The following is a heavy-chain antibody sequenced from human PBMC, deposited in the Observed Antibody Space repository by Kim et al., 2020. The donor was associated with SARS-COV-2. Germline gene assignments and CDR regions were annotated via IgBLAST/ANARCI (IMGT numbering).Heavy chain of an antibody. D-gene: IGHD5-12*01. Sequence: GGSLRLSCAASGFTFSSYDMHWVRQATGKGLEWVSAIGTAGDTYYPGSVKGRFTISRENAKNSLYLQMNSLRAGDTAVYYCAREANRDGYPQGVAFDIWGQGTMVTVSS. CDR1: GFTFSSYD. V-gene: IGHV3-13*01. CDR2: IGTAGDT. CDR3: AREANRDGYPQGVAFDI. J-gene: IGHJ3*02.